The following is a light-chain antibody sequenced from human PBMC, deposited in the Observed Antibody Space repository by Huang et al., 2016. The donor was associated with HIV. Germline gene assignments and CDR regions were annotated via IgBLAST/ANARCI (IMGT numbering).Light chain of an antibody. CDR3: QQRSNWAIT. J-gene: IGKJ5*01. Sequence: EIVLTQSPATLSLSPGERATLSCRARQSVRSYLAWYQQKPGQAPRLLIYDASNRATCIPARFSGSGSGTDFTLTISSLEPEDFAVYYCQQRSNWAITFGQGTRLEIK. V-gene: IGKV3-11*01. CDR1: QSVRSY. CDR2: DAS.